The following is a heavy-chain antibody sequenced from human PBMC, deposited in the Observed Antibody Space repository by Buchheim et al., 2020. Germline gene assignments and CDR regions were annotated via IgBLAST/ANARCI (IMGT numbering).Heavy chain of an antibody. D-gene: IGHD3-3*01. CDR3: ARDLWSGYYTDNWFDP. CDR2: ISYDGSNK. CDR1: GFTFSSYA. Sequence: QVQLVESGGGVVQPGRSLRLSCAASGFTFSSYAMHWVRQAPGKGLEWVAVISYDGSNKYYADSVKGRFTISRDNSKNTLYLQMNSLRPEDTAVYYCARDLWSGYYTDNWFDPWGQGTL. V-gene: IGHV3-30*04. J-gene: IGHJ5*02.